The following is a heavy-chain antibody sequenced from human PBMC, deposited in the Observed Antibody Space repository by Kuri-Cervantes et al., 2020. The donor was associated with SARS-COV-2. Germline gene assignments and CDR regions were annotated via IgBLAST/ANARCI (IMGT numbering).Heavy chain of an antibody. D-gene: IGHD2-2*01. V-gene: IGHV4-59*12. J-gene: IGHJ5*02. CDR2: IYHSGST. Sequence: SETLSLTCTVSGGSISSYYWSWIRQPPGKGLEWIGYIYHSGSTYYNPSLKSRVTISVDRSKNQLSLKLSSVTAADTAVYYCARASCSSTSCYGWFDPWGQGTLVTVSS. CDR3: ARASCSSTSCYGWFDP. CDR1: GGSISSYY.